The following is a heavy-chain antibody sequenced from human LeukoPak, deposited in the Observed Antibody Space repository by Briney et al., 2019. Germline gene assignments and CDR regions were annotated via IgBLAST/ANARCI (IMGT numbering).Heavy chain of an antibody. CDR3: ARDRLWAITITGGMDV. CDR2: INTNTGNP. CDR1: GYTFTSYA. V-gene: IGHV7-4-1*02. J-gene: IGHJ6*02. D-gene: IGHD3-3*01. Sequence: GASVKVSCKASGYTFTSYAMNWVRQAPGQGLEWMGWINTNTGNPTCAQGFTGRFVFSLDTSVSTAYLQISSLKAEDTAVYYCARDRLWAITITGGMDVWGQGTTVTVSS.